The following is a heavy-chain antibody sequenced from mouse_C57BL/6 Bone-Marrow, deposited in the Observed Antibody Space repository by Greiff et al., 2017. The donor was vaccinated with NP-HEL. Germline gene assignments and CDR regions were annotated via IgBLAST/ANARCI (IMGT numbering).Heavy chain of an antibody. D-gene: IGHD1-1*01. J-gene: IGHJ1*03. CDR2: IDPNSGDT. V-gene: IGHV1-72*01. CDR3: ARYYYGSRGWYFDV. CDR1: GYTFTSYW. Sequence: VQLQQPGADLVKPGASVKLSCKASGYTFTSYWMHWVKQRPGRGLEWIGRIDPNSGDTKFNEKFKTKATLTVDKPSSTAYMQLSSLTSEDSAVYYCARYYYGSRGWYFDVWGTGTTVTVSS.